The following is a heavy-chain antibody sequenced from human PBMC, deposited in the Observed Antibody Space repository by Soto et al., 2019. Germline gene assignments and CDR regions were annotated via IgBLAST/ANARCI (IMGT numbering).Heavy chain of an antibody. Sequence: SVKVSCKASGGTFSSYAISWVRQAPGQGLEWMGGIIPIFGTANYAQKFQGRVTITADESTSTAYMELSSLRSEDAAVYYCARGAYSSSWYGDYFDYWGQGTLVTVSS. CDR2: IIPIFGTA. CDR3: ARGAYSSSWYGDYFDY. J-gene: IGHJ4*02. CDR1: GGTFSSYA. V-gene: IGHV1-69*13. D-gene: IGHD6-13*01.